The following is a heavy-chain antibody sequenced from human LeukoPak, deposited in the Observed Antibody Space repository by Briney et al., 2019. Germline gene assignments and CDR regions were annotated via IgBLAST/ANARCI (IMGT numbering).Heavy chain of an antibody. Sequence: SVKVPCKASGGTFSSYAISWVRQAPGQGLEWMGGIIPIFGTANYAQKFQGRVTITTDESTSTAYTELSSLRSEDTAVYYCARSLPAADYYFDYWGQGTLVTVSS. CDR1: GGTFSSYA. D-gene: IGHD2-2*01. CDR3: ARSLPAADYYFDY. V-gene: IGHV1-69*05. J-gene: IGHJ4*02. CDR2: IIPIFGTA.